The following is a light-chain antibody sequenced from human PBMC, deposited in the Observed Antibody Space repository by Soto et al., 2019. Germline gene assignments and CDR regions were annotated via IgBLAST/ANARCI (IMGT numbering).Light chain of an antibody. CDR2: DND. CDR3: ATWDRSLSLGV. Sequence: QSVLTQPPSVSAAPGQRGTISCSGSSSNIGNNYVFWYQQLPGTAPKLLIYDNDKRPSGIPDRFSGSKSGTSATLGITGLQTGDEADYYCATWDRSLSLGVFGGGTKLTVL. V-gene: IGLV1-51*01. CDR1: SSNIGNNY. J-gene: IGLJ2*01.